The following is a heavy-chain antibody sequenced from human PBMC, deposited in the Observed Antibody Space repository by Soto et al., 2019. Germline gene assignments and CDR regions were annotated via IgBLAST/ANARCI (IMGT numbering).Heavy chain of an antibody. CDR1: GYTFTSYD. CDR3: AGGLDKYCSGGSCSKRFDP. Sequence: ASVKVSCKASGYTFTSYDINWVRQATGQGLEWMGWMNPNSGNTGYAQKFQGRVTMTRNTSISTAYMELSSLRSEDTAVYYCAGGLDKYCSGGSCSKRFDPWGQGTLVTVSS. CDR2: MNPNSGNT. V-gene: IGHV1-8*01. J-gene: IGHJ5*02. D-gene: IGHD2-15*01.